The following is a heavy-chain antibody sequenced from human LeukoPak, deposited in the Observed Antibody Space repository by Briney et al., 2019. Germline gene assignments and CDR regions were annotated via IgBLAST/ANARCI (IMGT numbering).Heavy chain of an antibody. D-gene: IGHD1-26*01. CDR1: GFTFNTYT. V-gene: IGHV3-21*01. Sequence: GGSLRLSCVASGFTFNTYTMNWVRQAPGKGLEWVSSISSGSSSIYYAESLKGRFTISRDNSKNSLYLQMNSLRAEDTAVYYCARDPSVIGWELLGFDAFDIWGQGTVVTVSS. CDR3: ARDPSVIGWELLGFDAFDI. CDR2: ISSGSSSI. J-gene: IGHJ3*02.